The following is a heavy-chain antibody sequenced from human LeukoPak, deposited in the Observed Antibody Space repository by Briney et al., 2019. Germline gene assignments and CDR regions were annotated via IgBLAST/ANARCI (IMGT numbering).Heavy chain of an antibody. Sequence: GGSLRLSCAASGFIFTNYFMSWVRQAPGKGLEWVASIKHDGSEKYYVDSVRGRFTISRDNTMNSLYLQMSSLRAEDTAVYYCVKDRAGYSSGWLDYWGQGTLVTVSS. CDR1: GFIFTNYF. J-gene: IGHJ4*02. CDR2: IKHDGSEK. D-gene: IGHD6-19*01. CDR3: VKDRAGYSSGWLDY. V-gene: IGHV3-7*01.